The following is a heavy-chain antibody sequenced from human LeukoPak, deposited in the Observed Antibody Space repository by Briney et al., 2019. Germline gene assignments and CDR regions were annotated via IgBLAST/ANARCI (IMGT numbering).Heavy chain of an antibody. V-gene: IGHV3-48*01. Sequence: GGSLRLSCAASGFTFSSYSMNWVRQAPGKGLEWVSYISSSGTTIYYADSVKGRFTISRDNAKNSLYLQMNSLKTEDAAVYYCSRYVDTPLDYWGQGALVTVSS. J-gene: IGHJ4*02. CDR3: SRYVDTPLDY. CDR2: ISSSGTTI. CDR1: GFTFSSYS. D-gene: IGHD5-18*01.